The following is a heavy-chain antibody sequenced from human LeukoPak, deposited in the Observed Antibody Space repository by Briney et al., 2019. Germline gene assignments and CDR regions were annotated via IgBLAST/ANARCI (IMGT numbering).Heavy chain of an antibody. CDR1: GFTFSSYA. CDR3: ARDQADVSGYSFGYDY. V-gene: IGHV3-30-3*01. J-gene: IGHJ4*02. D-gene: IGHD5-18*01. Sequence: GGSLRLSCTAPGFTFSSYAMHWVRQAPGKGLEWVAVISYDGSNKYYADSVKGRFTISRDNSKNTLYLQMNSLRAEDTAVYYCARDQADVSGYSFGYDYWGQGTLVTVSS. CDR2: ISYDGSNK.